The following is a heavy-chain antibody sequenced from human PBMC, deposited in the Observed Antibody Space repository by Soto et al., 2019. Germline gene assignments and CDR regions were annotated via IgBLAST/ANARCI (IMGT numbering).Heavy chain of an antibody. D-gene: IGHD5-12*01. CDR1: GFTFGDYA. CDR2: IRSKGYGGTT. J-gene: IGHJ4*02. V-gene: IGHV3-49*04. Sequence: GGSLRLSCTGSGFTFGDYAMSWVRQAPGKGLEWISVIRSKGYGGTTEYAASVKGRFIISRDDSKNIAYLQMNSLKIEDTAFYYCTRQVASIDYWGQGTLVTVSS. CDR3: TRQVASIDY.